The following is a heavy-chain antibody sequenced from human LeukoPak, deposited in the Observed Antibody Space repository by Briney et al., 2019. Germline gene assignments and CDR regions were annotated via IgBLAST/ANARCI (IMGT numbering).Heavy chain of an antibody. CDR2: ISYDGSNK. D-gene: IGHD3-22*01. CDR1: GFTFSSYA. Sequence: GGSLRLSCAPSGFTFSSYAMHWVRQAPGKGLEWVAVISYDGSNKYYADSVKGQFTISRDNSNNTLCLQMNSLRAEDTAVYYCARDSSGFNGGVDYWGQGTLVTVSP. V-gene: IGHV3-30-3*01. CDR3: ARDSSGFNGGVDY. J-gene: IGHJ4*02.